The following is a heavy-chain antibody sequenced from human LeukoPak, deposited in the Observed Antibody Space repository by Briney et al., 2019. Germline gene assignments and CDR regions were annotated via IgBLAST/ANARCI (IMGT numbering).Heavy chain of an antibody. Sequence: ASVKVSCKASGYTFTGYYIHWVRQAPGQGLEWMGWINPNSGGTNYAQKFQGRVTMTRDTSISTAYMELSRLRSDDTAVYYCARNLRWCGGSCYRYWGQGTLVTVSS. CDR3: ARNLRWCGGSCYRY. CDR1: GYTFTGYY. CDR2: INPNSGGT. V-gene: IGHV1-2*02. D-gene: IGHD2-15*01. J-gene: IGHJ4*02.